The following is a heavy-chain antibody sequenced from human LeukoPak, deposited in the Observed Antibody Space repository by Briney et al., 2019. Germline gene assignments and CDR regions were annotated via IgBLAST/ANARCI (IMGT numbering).Heavy chain of an antibody. CDR3: ARGGDYGSGSFDAFDI. CDR1: GYSFTSYW. CDR2: IYPGDSDT. V-gene: IGHV5-51*01. D-gene: IGHD3-10*01. Sequence: GESLKISCKGSGYSFTSYWIGWVRQMPGKGLEWMGIIYPGDSDTRYSPSFQGQVTISADKSISTAYLQWSSLKASDTAMYYCARGGDYGSGSFDAFDIWGQGTMVTVSS. J-gene: IGHJ3*02.